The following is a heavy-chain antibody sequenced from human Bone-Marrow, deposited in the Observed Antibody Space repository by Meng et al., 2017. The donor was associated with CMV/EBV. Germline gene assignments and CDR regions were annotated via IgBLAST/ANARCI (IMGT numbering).Heavy chain of an antibody. V-gene: IGHV3-7*01. CDR3: ARHRLYSFDY. J-gene: IGHJ4*02. CDR2: IKGDGSDE. CDR1: GFTFSSYV. D-gene: IGHD2-21*01. Sequence: GESLKISCAASGFTFSSYVMTWVRQAPGKGLEWVANIKGDGSDESDVDSVRGRFTFSRDNAKNSVYLQMNSLRVEDTAVYYCARHRLYSFDYWGLGTLVTVSS.